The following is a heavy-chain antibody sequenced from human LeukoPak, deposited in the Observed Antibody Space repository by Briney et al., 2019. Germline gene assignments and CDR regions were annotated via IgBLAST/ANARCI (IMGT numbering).Heavy chain of an antibody. CDR3: ARDIYYDSSGYADVVDY. CDR1: GYTFTDYY. V-gene: IGHV1-2*02. D-gene: IGHD3-22*01. CDR2: INPNSGGT. J-gene: IGHJ4*02. Sequence: GASVKVSCKASGYTFTDYYMHGVRQAPGQGLEWMGWINPNSGGTNYAQKFQGRVTMTRDTSISTAYMELSRLRSDDTAVYYCARDIYYDSSGYADVVDYWGQGTLVTVSS.